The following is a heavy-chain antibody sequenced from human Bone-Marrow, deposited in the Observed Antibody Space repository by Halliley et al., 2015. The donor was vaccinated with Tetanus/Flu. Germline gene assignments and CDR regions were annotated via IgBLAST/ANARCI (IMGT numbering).Heavy chain of an antibody. CDR3: ASRVTGYYSG. J-gene: IGHJ4*02. V-gene: IGHV3-74*01. CDR1: GFTFSNYW. D-gene: IGHD3-9*01. Sequence: SGFTFSNYWMHWVRQAPGKGLVWVSRINSYGTTTNYADSVKGRFTISRDNAKNTLYLQMNSLRAEDTAVYYCASRVTGYYSGWGQGTLVTVSS. CDR2: INSYGTTT.